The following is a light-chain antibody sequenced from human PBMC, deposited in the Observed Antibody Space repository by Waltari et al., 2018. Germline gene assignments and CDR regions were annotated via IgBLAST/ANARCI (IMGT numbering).Light chain of an antibody. V-gene: IGLV10-54*04. CDR2: RNN. J-gene: IGLJ3*02. CDR3: SAWDSGLTVWV. CDR1: SNNVGNQG. Sequence: QAGLTQPPSVSTDLRQTATLTCTGNSNNVGNQGAAWLQQHQVRPPKLGSYRNNTRPSGISERFSASRSGNTASLTITELQPEDEADYYCSAWDSGLTVWVFGGGTKLTVL.